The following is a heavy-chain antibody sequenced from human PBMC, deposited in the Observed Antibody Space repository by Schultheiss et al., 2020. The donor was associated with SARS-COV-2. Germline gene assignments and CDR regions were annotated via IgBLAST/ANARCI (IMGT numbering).Heavy chain of an antibody. V-gene: IGHV3-9*01. Sequence: GGSLRLSCAASGFTFDDYAMHWVRQAPGKGLEWVSGISWNSGSIGYADSVKGRFTISRDNAKNSLYLQMNSLRAEDTAVYYCAKGGRGITIFGVAYYWGQGTLVTVSS. CDR1: GFTFDDYA. J-gene: IGHJ4*02. D-gene: IGHD3-3*01. CDR2: ISWNSGSI. CDR3: AKGGRGITIFGVAYY.